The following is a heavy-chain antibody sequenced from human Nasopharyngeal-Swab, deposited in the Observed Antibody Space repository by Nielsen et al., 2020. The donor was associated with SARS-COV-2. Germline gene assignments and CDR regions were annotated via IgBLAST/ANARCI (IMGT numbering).Heavy chain of an antibody. J-gene: IGHJ4*02. V-gene: IGHV3-74*01. CDR2: FSSDESTT. CDR3: ARDSPWQELDY. D-gene: IGHD1-1*01. Sequence: GESLKISCAASGFSFSIYWMHWVRQPPGKGLVWVSGFSSDESTTTYADSVKGRFTISRDNTKNTLYLQMNSLRAEDTAVYYCARDSPWQELDYWGQGTLVTVSS. CDR1: GFSFSIYW.